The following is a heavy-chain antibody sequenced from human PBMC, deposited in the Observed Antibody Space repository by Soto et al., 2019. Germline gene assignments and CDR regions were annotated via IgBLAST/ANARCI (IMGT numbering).Heavy chain of an antibody. J-gene: IGHJ4*02. CDR2: IYYSGST. V-gene: IGHV4-61*01. D-gene: IGHD3-10*01. Sequence: QVQLQESGPGLVKPSETLSLTCSVSGVSVNSGNYYWHWIRQPPGKGLEWIGHIYYSGSTNYNPSLKRRVTISLDMSKNQFSLKLNSVTAADPAVYYCFSSRGYWGQGALVTVSS. CDR1: GVSVNSGNYY. CDR3: FSSRGY.